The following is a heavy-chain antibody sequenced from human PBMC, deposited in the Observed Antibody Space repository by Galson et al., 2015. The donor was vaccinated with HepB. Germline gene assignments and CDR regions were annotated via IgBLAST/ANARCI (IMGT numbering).Heavy chain of an antibody. CDR3: ARPKYDKARGAPGR. D-gene: IGHD3-22*01. CDR1: GFTFSSYA. Sequence: SLRLSCAASGFTFSSYAMHWVRQAPGKGLEWVAVISYDGSNKYYADSVKGRFTVSRDNSKNTLYLQMNSLRAEDTAVYYCARPKYDKARGAPGRWGQGTLVTVSS. J-gene: IGHJ4*02. CDR2: ISYDGSNK. V-gene: IGHV3-30-3*01.